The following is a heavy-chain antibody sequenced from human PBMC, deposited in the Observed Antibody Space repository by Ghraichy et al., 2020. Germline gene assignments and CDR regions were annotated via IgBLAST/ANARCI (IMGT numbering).Heavy chain of an antibody. CDR3: ARGRVGSGSYSRYYYYGMDV. V-gene: IGHV4-34*01. J-gene: IGHJ6*02. Sequence: SETLSLTCAVYGGSFSGYYWSWIRQPPGKGLEWIGEINHSGSTNYNPSLQSRVTISVDTSKNQFSLKLSSVTAADTAVYYCARGRVGSGSYSRYYYYGMDVWGQGTTVTVSS. D-gene: IGHD3-10*01. CDR1: GGSFSGYY. CDR2: INHSGST.